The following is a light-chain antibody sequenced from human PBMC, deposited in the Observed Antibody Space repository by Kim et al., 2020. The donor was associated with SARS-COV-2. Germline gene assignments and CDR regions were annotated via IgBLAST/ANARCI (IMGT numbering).Light chain of an antibody. CDR1: RHNVGNKG. CDR2: RNN. CDR3: SAWGMSLSAWV. J-gene: IGLJ3*02. Sequence: SQNGKLTGTRNRHNVGNKGAYSLQQHQGHPPKRPSYRNNTRPSGISDRLSASRSENTASLTITGLQPEDVADYYCSAWGMSLSAWVFGGGTKLT. V-gene: IGLV10-54*01.